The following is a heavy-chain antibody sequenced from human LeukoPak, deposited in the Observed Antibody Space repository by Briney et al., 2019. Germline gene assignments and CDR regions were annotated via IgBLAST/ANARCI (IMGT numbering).Heavy chain of an antibody. CDR3: ARGGPFDGVAGQEGGIDY. Sequence: SETLSLTCTVSGGSISSGGYYWSWIRQHPGKGLEWIGYIYYSGSTYYNPSLKSRVTISVDTSKNQFSLKLSSVTAADTAVYYCARGGPFDGVAGQEGGIDYWGQGTLVTVSS. D-gene: IGHD6-19*01. J-gene: IGHJ4*02. V-gene: IGHV4-31*03. CDR2: IYYSGST. CDR1: GGSISSGGYY.